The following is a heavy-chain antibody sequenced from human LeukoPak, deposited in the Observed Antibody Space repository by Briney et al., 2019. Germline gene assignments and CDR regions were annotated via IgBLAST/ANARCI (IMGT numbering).Heavy chain of an antibody. D-gene: IGHD3-10*01. CDR2: KYFSGST. CDR3: ARWGVPSGPYYIFDY. J-gene: IGHJ4*02. Sequence: PSETLSLTCTVSGVSITNYYWGWIRQPPGRGLEWIGIKYFSGSTYYNPSLKSRVTISVDTSKNLFSLNLSSVTAAGTAVYYCARWGVPSGPYYIFDYWGQGTQVTVSS. CDR1: GVSITNYY. V-gene: IGHV4-39*01.